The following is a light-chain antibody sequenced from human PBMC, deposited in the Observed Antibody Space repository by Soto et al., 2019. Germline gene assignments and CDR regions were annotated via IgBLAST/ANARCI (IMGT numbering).Light chain of an antibody. CDR2: DVS. Sequence: DIQLTQSPSTLSASVGDSVTMTCRASQNISTSLAWYQHKPGKAPTLLMFDVSNLESGVPSRFSGSGSGTEFTLTISSLHSDDFATYYCQQYDYSRTFGQGTKVDI. J-gene: IGKJ1*01. V-gene: IGKV1-5*01. CDR3: QQYDYSRT. CDR1: QNISTS.